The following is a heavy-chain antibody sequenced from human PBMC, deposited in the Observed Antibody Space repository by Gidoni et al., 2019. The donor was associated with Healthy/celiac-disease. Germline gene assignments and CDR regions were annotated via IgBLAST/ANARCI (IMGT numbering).Heavy chain of an antibody. CDR1: GFTVSSYA. V-gene: IGHV3-23*01. CDR2: ISGSGGST. CDR3: AKDPFHSGYVYDY. J-gene: IGHJ4*02. D-gene: IGHD5-12*01. Sequence: EVQLLESGGGLVQPGGSLRLSCAASGFTVSSYAMSWVRQAPGKGLEWVSAISGSGGSTYYADSVKGRFTISRDNSKNTLYLQMNSLRAEDTAVYYCAKDPFHSGYVYDYWGQGTLVTVSS.